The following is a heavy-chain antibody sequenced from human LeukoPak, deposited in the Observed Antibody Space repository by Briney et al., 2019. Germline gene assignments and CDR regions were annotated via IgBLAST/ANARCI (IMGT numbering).Heavy chain of an antibody. J-gene: IGHJ5*02. CDR2: INSDGSST. CDR3: ARDRIARDWFDP. D-gene: IGHD6-13*01. CDR1: GFAFSNSW. V-gene: IGHV3-74*01. Sequence: PGGSLRLSCAASGFAFSNSWMHWVRQAPGKGLVWVSRINSDGSSTSYADSVKGRFTISRDNAKNTLYLQMNSLRAEDTAVYYCARDRIARDWFDPWGQGTLVTVSS.